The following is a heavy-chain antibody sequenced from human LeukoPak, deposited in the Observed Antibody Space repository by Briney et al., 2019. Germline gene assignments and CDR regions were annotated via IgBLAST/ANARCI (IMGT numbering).Heavy chain of an antibody. J-gene: IGHJ4*02. CDR2: IYHSGST. D-gene: IGHD2/OR15-2a*01. CDR1: GGAISSGGYS. V-gene: IGHV4-30-2*01. Sequence: SETLSLTCAVSGGAISSGGYSWSWMRQPPGKGLEWIGYIYHSGSTYYNPSLKSRVTISVDRSKNQFSLKLSSVTAADTAVYYCARCNSDEYYFDYWGQGTLVTVSS. CDR3: ARCNSDEYYFDY.